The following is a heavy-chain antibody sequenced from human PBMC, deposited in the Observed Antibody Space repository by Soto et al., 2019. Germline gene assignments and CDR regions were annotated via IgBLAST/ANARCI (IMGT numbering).Heavy chain of an antibody. CDR2: TYFRSKWYN. J-gene: IGHJ5*02. Sequence: PSQTLSLTCAISRDSVSRNTASWNWIRQSPSRGLEWLGRTYFRSKWYNDYAVSVKSRIIINPDTSNNQFSLQLNSVTPEDTAVYFCAKGDNLGPKTGYAFDPWGQGIMVTVSS. D-gene: IGHD5-12*01. CDR3: AKGDNLGPKTGYAFDP. V-gene: IGHV6-1*01. CDR1: RDSVSRNTAS.